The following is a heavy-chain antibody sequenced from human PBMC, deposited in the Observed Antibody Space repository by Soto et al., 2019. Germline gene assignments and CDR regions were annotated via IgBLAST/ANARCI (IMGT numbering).Heavy chain of an antibody. CDR1: GFTFSDYA. V-gene: IGHV3-30*18. CDR2: VSHDGRNT. J-gene: IGHJ4*02. D-gene: IGHD6-19*01. Sequence: VQLVESGGGVVQPGRSLRLSCAASGFTFSDYAMHWVRQAPGKGLEWVAVVSHDGRNTHYADSVKGRSTISRDSSKNTVSLEITSLRAEDTAVYYCAKGGRQWLVTSDFNYWGQGALVTVSS. CDR3: AKGGRQWLVTSDFNY.